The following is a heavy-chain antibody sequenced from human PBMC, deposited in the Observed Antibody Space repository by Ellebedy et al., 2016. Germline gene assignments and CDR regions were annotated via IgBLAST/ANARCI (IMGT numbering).Heavy chain of an antibody. D-gene: IGHD6-19*01. CDR3: AGEWLVPDWFDP. Sequence: GSLRLXCTVSGGSISSYYWSWIRQPPGKGLEWIGYIYYSGSTNYNPSLKSRVTISVDTSKNQFSLKLSSVTAADTAVYYCAGEWLVPDWFDPWGQGTLVTVSS. V-gene: IGHV4-59*01. J-gene: IGHJ5*02. CDR2: IYYSGST. CDR1: GGSISSYY.